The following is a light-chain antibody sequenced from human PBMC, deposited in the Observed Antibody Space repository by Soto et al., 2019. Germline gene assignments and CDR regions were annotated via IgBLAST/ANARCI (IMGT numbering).Light chain of an antibody. CDR3: SSYAGSNNLYV. Sequence: QSVLTQPPSASGTPGQTVTVSCSGSSSNIGSNTVSWYQQLPGAAPTLLIYNDNERPSGVPDRFSGSKSGTSASLAISGLQSEDEADYYCSSYAGSNNLYVFGTGTKVTVL. CDR2: NDN. V-gene: IGLV1-44*01. CDR1: SSNIGSNT. J-gene: IGLJ1*01.